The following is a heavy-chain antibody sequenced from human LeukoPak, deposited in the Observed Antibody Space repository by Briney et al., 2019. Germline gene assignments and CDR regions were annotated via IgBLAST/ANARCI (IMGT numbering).Heavy chain of an antibody. D-gene: IGHD3-22*01. Sequence: SVKVSCKASGATFSSYAISWVRQAPGQGLEWMGRIIPILGIANYAQKFQGRVTITADKSTSTAYMELSSLRSEDTAVYYCARDLLGGYLFDYWGQGTLVTVSS. CDR2: IIPILGIA. J-gene: IGHJ4*02. CDR3: ARDLLGGYLFDY. V-gene: IGHV1-69*04. CDR1: GATFSSYA.